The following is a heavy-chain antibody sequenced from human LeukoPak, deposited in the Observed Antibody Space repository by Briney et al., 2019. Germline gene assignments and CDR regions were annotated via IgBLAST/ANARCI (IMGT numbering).Heavy chain of an antibody. CDR2: IYYSGST. CDR3: ARHSEYYSGSGSASGYFDY. CDR1: GGSISSISYY. Sequence: SETLSLTCTVSGGSISSISYYWGWIRQPPGKGLEWIGTIYYSGSTYHSPSLKSRVTISGDTSKNQISPKLSSVTAADTAVYYCARHSEYYSGSGSASGYFDYWGQGTLVIVSS. V-gene: IGHV4-39*01. D-gene: IGHD3-10*01. J-gene: IGHJ4*02.